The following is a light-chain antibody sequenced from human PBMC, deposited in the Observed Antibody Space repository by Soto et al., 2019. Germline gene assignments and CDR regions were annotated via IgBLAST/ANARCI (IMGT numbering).Light chain of an antibody. Sequence: EIVLTQSPGTLSLSPGERATLSCRASQSVSSSYLAWYQQKPGQAPRLLIYGASSRATGIPDRFSGSGSGTDSTLTISRLEPEDFAIYYCQQRQYWPPLTFGGGTKVDIK. CDR3: QQRQYWPPLT. V-gene: IGKV3D-20*02. CDR2: GAS. CDR1: QSVSSSY. J-gene: IGKJ4*01.